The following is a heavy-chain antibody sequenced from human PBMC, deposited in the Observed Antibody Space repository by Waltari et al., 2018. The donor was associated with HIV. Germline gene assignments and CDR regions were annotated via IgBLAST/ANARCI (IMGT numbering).Heavy chain of an antibody. CDR3: AKSPNSPMAVRNYYYFDL. V-gene: IGHV3-23*04. Sequence: QMAESGGRLIEPGGSLRCSCGASGLTSELHPMHMVAQAPGKGLEWVSGISASGGTTNYSDSVKGRFTISRDNPKNTLFLQMKTLRVEDTAVYFCAKSPNSPMAVRNYYYFDLWGRGTLVTVSS. D-gene: IGHD3-22*01. CDR1: GLTSELHP. CDR2: ISASGGTT. J-gene: IGHJ2*01.